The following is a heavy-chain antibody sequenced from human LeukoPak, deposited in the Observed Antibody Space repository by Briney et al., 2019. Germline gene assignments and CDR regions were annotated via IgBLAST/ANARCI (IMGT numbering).Heavy chain of an antibody. J-gene: IGHJ4*02. V-gene: IGHV4-39*01. Sequence: SETLSLTCTVSGGSISSSSYYWGWIRQPPGKGLEWIGSIYYSGDTYYNPSLKSRVSISVDTSTIQFSLKLTSVTAADTAVYYCARLTVRAYYFDYWGRGTLVTVSS. D-gene: IGHD3-10*01. CDR2: IYYSGDT. CDR1: GGSISSSSYY. CDR3: ARLTVRAYYFDY.